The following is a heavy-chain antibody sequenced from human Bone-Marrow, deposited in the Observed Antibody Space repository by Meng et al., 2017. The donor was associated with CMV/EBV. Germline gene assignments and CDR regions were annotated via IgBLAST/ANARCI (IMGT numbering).Heavy chain of an antibody. CDR1: GFTFSSYW. CDR3: AREVGIAAAGPRGVFDY. Sequence: GGSLRLSCAASGFTFSSYWMSWVRQAPGKGLEWVANIKQDGSEKYYVGSVKGRFSISRDNAKNSLYLQMNSLRAEDTAVYYCAREVGIAAAGPRGVFDYWGQGTLVTFSS. J-gene: IGHJ4*02. CDR2: IKQDGSEK. V-gene: IGHV3-7*01. D-gene: IGHD6-13*01.